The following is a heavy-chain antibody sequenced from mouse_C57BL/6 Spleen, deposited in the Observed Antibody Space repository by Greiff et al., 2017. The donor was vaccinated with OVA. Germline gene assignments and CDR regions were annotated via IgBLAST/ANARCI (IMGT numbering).Heavy chain of an antibody. V-gene: IGHV1-55*01. CDR2: IYPGSGST. Sequence: QVQLQQPGAELVKPGASVKMSCKASGYTFTSYWITWVKQRPGQGLEWIGDIYPGSGSTNYNEKFKSKATLTVDTSSSTASIQLSSLTSADPAVYYCARGAYYDPPFAYWGQGTLVTVSA. CDR3: ARGAYYDPPFAY. CDR1: GYTFTSYW. J-gene: IGHJ3*01. D-gene: IGHD2-10*01.